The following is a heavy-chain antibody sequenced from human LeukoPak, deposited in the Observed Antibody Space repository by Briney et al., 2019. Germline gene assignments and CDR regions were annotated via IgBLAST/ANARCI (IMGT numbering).Heavy chain of an antibody. J-gene: IGHJ4*02. CDR1: GGSISTSFYH. V-gene: IGHV4-39*01. Sequence: SETLSLTCIVSGGSISTSFYHWGWIRQPPGKGLEWIGSVYHSGTTYYNPSLKSRVTISVDTSKNQFSLKVNSVTAADTAVYYCASPLGYCSSTDCYGDYWGQGTLVTVSS. CDR2: VYHSGTT. CDR3: ASPLGYCSSTDCYGDY. D-gene: IGHD2-2*01.